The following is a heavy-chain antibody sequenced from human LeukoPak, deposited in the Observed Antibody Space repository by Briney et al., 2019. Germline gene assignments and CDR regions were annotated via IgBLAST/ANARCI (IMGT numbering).Heavy chain of an antibody. Sequence: SETPSLTCTVSGGSISSYYWSWVRQPPGKGLEWIGYIYYSGSTNYNPSLKSRLTISLDTSKRQFSLKLSSVTAADTAVYYCLASGGFRVFDIWAKGRWSPS. CDR3: LASGGFRVFDI. J-gene: IGHJ3*02. V-gene: IGHV4-59*08. CDR2: IYYSGST. D-gene: IGHD4-23*01. CDR1: GGSISSYY.